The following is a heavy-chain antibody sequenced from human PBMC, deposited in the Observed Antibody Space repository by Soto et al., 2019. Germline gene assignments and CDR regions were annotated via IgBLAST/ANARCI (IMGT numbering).Heavy chain of an antibody. D-gene: IGHD3-10*02. CDR2: IYWDDNK. V-gene: IGHV2-5*02. J-gene: IGHJ4*02. Sequence: QITLKESGPTLVKPTQTLTLTCTFSGLSLSTSEMGVGWVRQSPGKALEWLALIYWDDNKRFSPSLRSRLTITKDTSKNQVVRTMTNMDPVDTATYYCTHRTRFGDFDSWGQGTLVTVSS. CDR3: THRTRFGDFDS. CDR1: GLSLSTSEMG.